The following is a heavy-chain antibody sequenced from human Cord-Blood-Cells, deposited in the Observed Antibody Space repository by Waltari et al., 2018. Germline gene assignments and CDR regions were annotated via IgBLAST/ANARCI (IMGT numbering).Heavy chain of an antibody. CDR3: ARYGSGSSYYYYYGMDV. CDR2: IYYSGST. J-gene: IGHJ6*02. V-gene: IGHV4-39*01. Sequence: QLQLQESDPGLVKPSETLSPTCPLSGGSISSSSYYWGWYRQPPGKGLEWIGSIYYSGSTYYNPSLKSRVTISVDTSKNQFSLKLSSVTAADTAVYYCARYGSGSSYYYYYGMDVWGQGTTVTVSS. D-gene: IGHD3-10*01. CDR1: GGSISSSSYY.